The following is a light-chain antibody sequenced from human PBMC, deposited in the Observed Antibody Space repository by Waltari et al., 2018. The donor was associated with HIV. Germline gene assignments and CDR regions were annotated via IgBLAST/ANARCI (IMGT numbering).Light chain of an antibody. V-gene: IGLV3-10*01. CDR3: YSTDSSGYPL. CDR2: EDS. CDR1: ALPTKY. J-gene: IGLJ2*01. Sequence: SYELTQSPSVSVSPGQAARITCSGDALPTKYAYWYQQKSGQAPVLVIYEDSERPSGIPERFSGSSSGTMATLTISGAQVEDEADYYCYSTDSSGYPLFGGGTKLTVL.